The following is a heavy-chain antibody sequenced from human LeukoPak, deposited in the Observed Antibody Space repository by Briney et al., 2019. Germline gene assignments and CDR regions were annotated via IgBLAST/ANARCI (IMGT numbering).Heavy chain of an antibody. CDR2: IYYSGST. D-gene: IGHD6-6*01. CDR3: ARISSSSGYIDY. V-gene: IGHV4-59*04. J-gene: IGHJ4*02. Sequence: SETLSLTCTVSGGSISSYYWSWIRQPPGKGLEWIGYIYYSGSTYYNPSLKSRVTISVDTSKNQFSLKLSSVTAADTAVHYCARISSSSGYIDYWGQGTLVTVSS. CDR1: GGSISSYY.